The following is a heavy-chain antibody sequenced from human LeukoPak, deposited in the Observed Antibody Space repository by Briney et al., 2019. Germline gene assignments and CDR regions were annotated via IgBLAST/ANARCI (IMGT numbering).Heavy chain of an antibody. CDR1: GYTFTSYG. D-gene: IGHD2-2*01. J-gene: IGHJ4*02. CDR3: ARGFVVVPAAMNY. Sequence: ASVKVSCKASGYTFTSYGISWVRPAPGQGLEWMGWISAYNGNTNYAQKLQGRVTMTRDTSISTAYMELSRLRSDDTAVYYCARGFVVVPAAMNYWGQGTLVTVSS. V-gene: IGHV1-18*01. CDR2: ISAYNGNT.